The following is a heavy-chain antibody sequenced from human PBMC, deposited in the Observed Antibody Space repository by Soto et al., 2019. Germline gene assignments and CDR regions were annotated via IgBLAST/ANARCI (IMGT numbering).Heavy chain of an antibody. CDR2: TYYRSKWYN. J-gene: IGHJ4*02. V-gene: IGHV6-1*01. CDR3: AQGRAYSSSSLDY. CDR1: GDSVSSNSAA. D-gene: IGHD6-6*01. Sequence: PXQTLSLTFAISGDSVSSNSAACNLIRQSPSRGLEWLGRTYYRSKWYNDYAVSVKSRITINPDTSKNQFSLQLNSVTPEDTAVYYCAQGRAYSSSSLDYWGQGTLVTVSS.